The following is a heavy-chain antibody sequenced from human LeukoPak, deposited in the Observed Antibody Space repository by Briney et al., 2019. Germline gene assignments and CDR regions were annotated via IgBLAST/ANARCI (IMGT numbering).Heavy chain of an antibody. CDR3: ASSGSSSSRWFDP. Sequence: YWSWIRQPPGKGLEWIGYIYPGDSDTRYSPSFQGQVTISADKSISTAYLQWSSLKASDTAMYYCASSGSSSSRWFDPWGQGTLVTVSS. V-gene: IGHV5-51*01. CDR1: YW. CDR2: IYPGDSDT. D-gene: IGHD6-6*01. J-gene: IGHJ5*02.